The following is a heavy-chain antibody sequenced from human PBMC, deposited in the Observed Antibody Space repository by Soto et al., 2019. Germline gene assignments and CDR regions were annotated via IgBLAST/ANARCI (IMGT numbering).Heavy chain of an antibody. Sequence: QVQLVQSGAEVKKPGSSVKVSCKASGGTFSSYTISWVRQAPGQGLEWMGRIIPILGIANYAQKFQGRVTITADKSTSTAYMELSSLXSEDTAVYXXXXXPKGXSYNYWGQGTLVTVSS. J-gene: IGHJ4*02. V-gene: IGHV1-69*02. CDR2: IIPILGIA. CDR1: GGTFSSYT. CDR3: XXXPKGXSYNY. D-gene: IGHD1-26*01.